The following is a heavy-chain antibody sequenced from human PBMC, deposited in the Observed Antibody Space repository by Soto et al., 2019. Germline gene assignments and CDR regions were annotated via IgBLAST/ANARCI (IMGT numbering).Heavy chain of an antibody. CDR2: ISGSGGST. J-gene: IGHJ6*02. CDR1: GFTFSSYA. CDR3: AKLRTPIIAAAGNDSNYYYYYYGMDV. Sequence: GGSLRLSCAASGFTFSSYAMSWVRQAPGKGLEWVSAISGSGGSTYYADSVKGRFTISRDNSKNTLYLQMNSLRAEDKAVYYCAKLRTPIIAAAGNDSNYYYYYYGMDVWGQGTTVTVSS. D-gene: IGHD6-13*01. V-gene: IGHV3-23*01.